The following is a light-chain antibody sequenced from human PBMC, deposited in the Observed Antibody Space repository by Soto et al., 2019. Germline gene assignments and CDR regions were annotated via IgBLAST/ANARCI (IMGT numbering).Light chain of an antibody. CDR1: QSVSRR. CDR2: DVS. V-gene: IGKV3-11*01. Sequence: EILMTQYPATLSVSPGGRATLSCGASQSVSRRLAWYQQRPGQAHRLLIYDVSNRATGIPARFSGSGSGTDSSLTISSLEPEDFAVYYCQQRSHCPRTFGQGTRWIS. CDR3: QQRSHCPRT. J-gene: IGKJ1*01.